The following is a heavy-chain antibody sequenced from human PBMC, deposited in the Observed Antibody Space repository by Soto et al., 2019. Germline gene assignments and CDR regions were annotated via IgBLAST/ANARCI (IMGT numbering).Heavy chain of an antibody. D-gene: IGHD6-25*01. CDR1: GGSISSGGYY. J-gene: IGHJ4*02. CDR2: IYYSGST. V-gene: IGHV4-30-4*08. Sequence: SETLSLTCTVSGGSISSGGYYWSWIRQHPGKGLEWIGYIYYSGSTYYKPSLKSRVTISVDTSKNQFSLKLSSVTAADTAVYYCARVHLGRAEFDYWGQGTLVPSPQ. CDR3: ARVHLGRAEFDY.